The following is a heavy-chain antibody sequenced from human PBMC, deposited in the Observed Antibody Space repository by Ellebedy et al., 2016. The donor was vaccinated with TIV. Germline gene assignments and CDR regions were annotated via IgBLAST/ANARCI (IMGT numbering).Heavy chain of an antibody. CDR2: IYHSGST. J-gene: IGHJ6*02. V-gene: IGHV4-4*02. CDR1: GGSISSSNW. D-gene: IGHD6-19*01. CDR3: ASRVAGNPVGGMDV. Sequence: SETLSLTXAVSGGSISSSNWWSWVRQPPGKGLEWIGEIYHSGSTNYNPSLKSRVTISVDKSKNQFSLKLSSVTAADTAVYYCASRVAGNPVGGMDVWGQGTTVTVSS.